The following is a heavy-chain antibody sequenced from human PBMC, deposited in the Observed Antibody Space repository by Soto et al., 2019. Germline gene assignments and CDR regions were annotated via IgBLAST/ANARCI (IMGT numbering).Heavy chain of an antibody. CDR1: GDSISINY. D-gene: IGHD1-26*01. J-gene: IGHJ4*02. CDR2: ISNSGNI. V-gene: IGHV4-59*01. CDR3: ARLTVGAEFYFDH. Sequence: SEPLSLTCTVSGDSISINYWSWIRQAPGKGLECIGYISNSGNINYNPSLKSRVTISADTSKNQFSLKLTSVTAADTAVYYCARLTVGAEFYFDHWGQGILVTVSS.